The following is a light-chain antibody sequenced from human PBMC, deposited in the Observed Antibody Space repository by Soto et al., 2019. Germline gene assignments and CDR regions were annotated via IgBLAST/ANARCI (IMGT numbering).Light chain of an antibody. CDR3: CSYAGRYTYV. V-gene: IGLV2-11*01. CDR1: STDIGGYNY. CDR2: DVS. Sequence: QSALTQPRSVSGSPGQSVAIPCSGTSTDIGGYNYVSWYQQHPGKAPKLMIYDVSKRPSGVPDRFSGSKSGSTASLTISGLQTDDEADYYCCSYAGRYTYVFGTGTKVTVL. J-gene: IGLJ1*01.